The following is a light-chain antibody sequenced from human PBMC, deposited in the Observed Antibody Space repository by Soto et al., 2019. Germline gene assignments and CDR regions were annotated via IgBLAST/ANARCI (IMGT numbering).Light chain of an antibody. V-gene: IGKV1-9*01. CDR1: QGISDF. J-gene: IGKJ4*01. CDR3: QQFNVYPLT. Sequence: DIQLTQSPSFLSASVGDRVTISCRASQGISDFLAWYQQKPGKDPKLLIYAASTLQAGVPTRFSGFASGTEFTLTINNLQPADSASYYCQQFNVYPLTFGGGTKVEIK. CDR2: AAS.